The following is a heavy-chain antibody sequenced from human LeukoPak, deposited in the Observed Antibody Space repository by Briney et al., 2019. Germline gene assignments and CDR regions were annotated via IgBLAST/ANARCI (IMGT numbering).Heavy chain of an antibody. Sequence: GGSLRLSCAASGFTFSSYAMHWVRQAPGKGLEWVAVISYDGSNTYYADSVKGRFTISRDNSKNTLYLQMNSLRTEDTAVYYCARAERGGYSGYDYGMDLWGKGTTVTVSS. J-gene: IGHJ6*04. D-gene: IGHD5-12*01. V-gene: IGHV3-30*04. CDR3: ARAERGGYSGYDYGMDL. CDR2: ISYDGSNT. CDR1: GFTFSSYA.